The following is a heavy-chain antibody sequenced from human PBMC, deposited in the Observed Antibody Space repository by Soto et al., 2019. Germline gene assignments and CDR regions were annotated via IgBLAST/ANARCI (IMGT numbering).Heavy chain of an antibody. J-gene: IGHJ5*02. CDR2: ISSSVHTK. CDR3: ARVTRDRVVYESSGFTFDH. D-gene: IGHD3-22*01. Sequence: GGSLRLSCAASGFDFSSFEMTWFRQAPGKGLEWVSYISSSVHTKYYAESVKGRFSISRDNAQNSLYLQMNSLRSEDTADYYCARVTRDRVVYESSGFTFDHWGRGTLVTVSS. V-gene: IGHV3-48*03. CDR1: GFDFSSFE.